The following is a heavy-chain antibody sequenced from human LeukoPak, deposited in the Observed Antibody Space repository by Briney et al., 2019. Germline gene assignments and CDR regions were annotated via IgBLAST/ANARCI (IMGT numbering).Heavy chain of an antibody. D-gene: IGHD6-13*01. V-gene: IGHV3-74*01. J-gene: IGHJ6*02. CDR1: GFTFRSYW. CDR2: INSDGSST. Sequence: GGSLRLSCADSGFTFRSYWMHWVRQAPRKGLVWVSRINSDGSSTSYADSVKGRFTISRDNAKNTLYLQMNSLRAEDTAVYYCAREGVWRQQLVDYYYGMDVWGQGTTVTVSS. CDR3: AREGVWRQQLVDYYYGMDV.